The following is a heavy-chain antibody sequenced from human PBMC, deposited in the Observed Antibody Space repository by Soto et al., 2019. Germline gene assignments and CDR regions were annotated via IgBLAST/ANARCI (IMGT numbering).Heavy chain of an antibody. CDR2: TIPIFGTA. CDR3: ARDRLYIAATEDYYYGMDV. D-gene: IGHD6-6*01. V-gene: IGHV1-69*13. Sequence: ASVKVSCKASGGTFSSYATSWVRQAPGQGLEWMGGTIPIFGTANYAQKFQGRVTITADESTSTAYMELSSLRSEDTAVYYCARDRLYIAATEDYYYGMDVWGQGTTVTASS. J-gene: IGHJ6*02. CDR1: GGTFSSYA.